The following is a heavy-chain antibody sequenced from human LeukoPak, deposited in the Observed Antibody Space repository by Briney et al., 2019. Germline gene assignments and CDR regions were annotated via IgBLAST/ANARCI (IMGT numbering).Heavy chain of an antibody. CDR3: ARGGTGGYSCGQDYYYYMDV. J-gene: IGHJ6*03. CDR1: GFTFSSYA. D-gene: IGHD5-18*01. Sequence: GRSLRLSCAASGFTFSSYAMHWVRQAPGKGLEWVAVISYDGSNKYYADSVKGRFTISRDNSKNTLYLQMNSLRAEDTAVYYCARGGTGGYSCGQDYYYYMDVWGKGTTVTVSS. V-gene: IGHV3-30*04. CDR2: ISYDGSNK.